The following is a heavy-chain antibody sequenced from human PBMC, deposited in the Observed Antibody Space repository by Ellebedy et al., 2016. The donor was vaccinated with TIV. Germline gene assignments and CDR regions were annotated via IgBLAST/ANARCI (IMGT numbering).Heavy chain of an antibody. Sequence: ASVKVSCKASGGTFSSYAISWVRQAPGQGLEWMGGIIPILGIANCAQKFQGRVTITADKSTSTAYMELSSLRSEDTAVYYCARDRGVLHSGMDVWGQGTTVTVSS. D-gene: IGHD2/OR15-2a*01. V-gene: IGHV1-69*10. J-gene: IGHJ6*02. CDR3: ARDRGVLHSGMDV. CDR1: GGTFSSYA. CDR2: IIPILGIA.